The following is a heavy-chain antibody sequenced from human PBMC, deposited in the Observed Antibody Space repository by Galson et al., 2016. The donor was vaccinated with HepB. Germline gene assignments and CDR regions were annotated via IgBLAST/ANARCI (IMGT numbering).Heavy chain of an antibody. CDR2: IFHTGSS. CDR1: GGSINSGASY. CDR3: ARDSRIVGTTISWFDP. D-gene: IGHD1-26*01. V-gene: IGHV4-31*03. Sequence: TLSLTCKVSGGSINSGASYWTWIRQHPGKGLEWIGYIFHTGSSYYNPSLQSRVTISIDTSNNEFSLDLRPVTAADTAIYYCARDSRIVGTTISWFDPWGQGALVIVSS. J-gene: IGHJ5*02.